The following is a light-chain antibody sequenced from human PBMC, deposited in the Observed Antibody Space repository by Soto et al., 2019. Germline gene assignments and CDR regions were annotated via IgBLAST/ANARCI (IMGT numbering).Light chain of an antibody. J-gene: IGKJ4*01. CDR1: QDIRTY. CDR2: AAY. Sequence: DIPMSHAPSSLFASVGDRVIITYRARQDIRTYLAWYQQKPGKVPKLLISAAYTLQSGVPPRLSGSGSGTDFTLAISSLQPEDVATYYCQKYDNAPLTFGGGTKVEIK. V-gene: IGKV1-27*01. CDR3: QKYDNAPLT.